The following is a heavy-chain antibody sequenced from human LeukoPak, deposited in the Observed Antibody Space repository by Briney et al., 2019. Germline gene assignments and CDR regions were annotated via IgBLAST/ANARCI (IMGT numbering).Heavy chain of an antibody. CDR1: GYTFSSYY. Sequence: ASVKVSCKASGYTFSSYYMHWMRQAPGQWLEWMGIINPSGGSTSYAQKFQGRVTMTRDTSTSTVYMELSSLRSEDTAVYYCARDRSSGWYFTHLYYYYYGMDVWGQGTTVTVSS. J-gene: IGHJ6*02. V-gene: IGHV1-46*01. CDR2: INPSGGST. CDR3: ARDRSSGWYFTHLYYYYYGMDV. D-gene: IGHD6-19*01.